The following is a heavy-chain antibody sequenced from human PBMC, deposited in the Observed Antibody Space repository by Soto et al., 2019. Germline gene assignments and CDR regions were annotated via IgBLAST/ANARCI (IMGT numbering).Heavy chain of an antibody. CDR1: GGSISSSSYY. CDR3: ARHPPGYRHWFDP. Sequence: SETLSLTCTVSGGSISSSSYYWGWIRQPPGKGLEWVGSIYYSGSTYYNPSLKSRVTISVDTSKNQFSLKLSSVTAADTAVYYCARHPPGYRHWFDPWGQGTLVTVSS. V-gene: IGHV4-39*01. CDR2: IYYSGST. D-gene: IGHD6-13*01. J-gene: IGHJ5*02.